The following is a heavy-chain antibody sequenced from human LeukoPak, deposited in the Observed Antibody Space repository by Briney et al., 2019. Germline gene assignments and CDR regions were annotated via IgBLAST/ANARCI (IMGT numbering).Heavy chain of an antibody. Sequence: GGSLRVSCIASGFTFGGFAMSWFGQAPGRGLEWVGFIRSKTYGETTEYAASVKGRFTISRDDSKSIAYLQMNSLKTEDTAVYFCTSFCGGDCFSTASYWGQGTLVTVSS. V-gene: IGHV3-49*03. CDR1: GFTFGGFA. CDR3: TSFCGGDCFSTASY. D-gene: IGHD2-21*02. J-gene: IGHJ4*02. CDR2: IRSKTYGETT.